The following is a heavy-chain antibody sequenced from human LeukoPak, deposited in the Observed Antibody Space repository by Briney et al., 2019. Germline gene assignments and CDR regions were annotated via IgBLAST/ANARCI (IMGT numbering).Heavy chain of an antibody. Sequence: GGSLRLSWAASGFTFSSYSMNWVRQAPGKGLEWVSSISSSSSYIYYADPVKGRFPISRDNAKNSLYLQMNSLRAEDTAVYYCARDGAIAVAGTTDYYGMDVWGQGTTVTVSS. CDR3: ARDGAIAVAGTTDYYGMDV. CDR2: ISSSSSYI. J-gene: IGHJ6*02. D-gene: IGHD6-19*01. CDR1: GFTFSSYS. V-gene: IGHV3-21*01.